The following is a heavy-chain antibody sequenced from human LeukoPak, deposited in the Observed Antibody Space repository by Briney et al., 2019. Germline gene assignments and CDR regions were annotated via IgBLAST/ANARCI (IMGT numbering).Heavy chain of an antibody. CDR3: ANATVTTPTLGDY. D-gene: IGHD4-17*01. CDR2: ISGGGGST. Sequence: GGSLRLSCAASGFTFSSYAMSWVRQAPGKGLEWVSAISGGGGSTYYADSVKGRFTISRDNSKNTLYLQMSSLRAEDTAVYYCANATVTTPTLGDYWGQGTLVTVSS. J-gene: IGHJ4*02. V-gene: IGHV3-23*01. CDR1: GFTFSSYA.